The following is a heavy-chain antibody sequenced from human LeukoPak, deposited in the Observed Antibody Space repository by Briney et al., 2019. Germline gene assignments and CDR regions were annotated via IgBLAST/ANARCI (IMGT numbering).Heavy chain of an antibody. J-gene: IGHJ4*02. CDR3: AKYGAYDPYFDN. V-gene: IGHV3-23*01. CDR1: GLTFSNYG. D-gene: IGHD4-17*01. CDR2: ISASGATM. Sequence: GGSLRLSCAASGLTFSNYGMSWVRQAPGKGLEWVSSISASGATMYNANSVKGRFTTSRDNSRNTLYLQMNSLSADDTAIYYCAKYGAYDPYFDNWGQGTLVTVSS.